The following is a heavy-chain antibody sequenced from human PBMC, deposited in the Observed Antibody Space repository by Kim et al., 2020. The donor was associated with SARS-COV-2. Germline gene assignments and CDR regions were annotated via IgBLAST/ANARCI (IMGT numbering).Heavy chain of an antibody. Sequence: ADAVKGRFTFSRDNSKNARYLQMSSLRAEDTAVYYCARDLLVGATSYGMHVWGQGTTVTVSS. CDR3: ARDLLVGATSYGMHV. V-gene: IGHV3-30*07. D-gene: IGHD1-26*01. J-gene: IGHJ6*02.